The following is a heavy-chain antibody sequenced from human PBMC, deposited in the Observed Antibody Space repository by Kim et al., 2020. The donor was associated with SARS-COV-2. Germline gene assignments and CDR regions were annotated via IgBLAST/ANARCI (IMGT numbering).Heavy chain of an antibody. Sequence: GGSLRLSCAASGFTFSSYGMHWVRQAPGKGLEWVAVISYDGSKKYYADYVKGRFTISRDNSKNTLYLQMNSLRAEDTAVYYCAKDPPVYGWEPFQPWGQGTLITVSS. CDR1: GFTFSSYG. CDR2: ISYDGSKK. J-gene: IGHJ1*01. CDR3: AKDPPVYGWEPFQP. V-gene: IGHV3-30*18. D-gene: IGHD1-26*01.